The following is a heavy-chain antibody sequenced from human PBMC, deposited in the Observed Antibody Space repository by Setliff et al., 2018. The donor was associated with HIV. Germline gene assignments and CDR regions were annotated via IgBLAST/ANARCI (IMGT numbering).Heavy chain of an antibody. D-gene: IGHD1-1*01. CDR1: GVSINSGNYD. V-gene: IGHV4-61*02. CDR3: ARGGDGYNPGGGTFDH. Sequence: SETLSLTCTVSGVSINSGNYDWGWIRQPAGKRLEWIGRIYSSGNTNYNPSLKSRVTISADTAKNQFSLRLKSVTAAETAVYYCARGGDGYNPGGGTFDHWGQGTLVTVSS. J-gene: IGHJ4*02. CDR2: IYSSGNT.